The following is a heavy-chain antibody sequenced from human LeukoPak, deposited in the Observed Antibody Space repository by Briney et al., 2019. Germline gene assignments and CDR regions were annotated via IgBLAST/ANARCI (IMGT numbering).Heavy chain of an antibody. Sequence: PGGSLRLSCAASGFTFSSYAMSWVRQAPGKGLEWVSLISGDGGSTFYADSVKGRFTISRDNSKNSLYLQMNSLRSDDTALYYCARESESSGWYDYWGQGTLVTV. CDR3: ARESESSGWYDY. CDR1: GFTFSSYA. CDR2: ISGDGGST. V-gene: IGHV3-43*02. J-gene: IGHJ4*02. D-gene: IGHD6-19*01.